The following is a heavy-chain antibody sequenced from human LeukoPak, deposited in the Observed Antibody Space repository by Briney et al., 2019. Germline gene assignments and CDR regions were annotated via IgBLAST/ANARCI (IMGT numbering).Heavy chain of an antibody. CDR2: INHSGST. CDR3: ARVLKVDTAMESFDY. D-gene: IGHD5-18*01. Sequence: SETLSLTCAVYGGSFSGYYWSWIRQPPGKGLEWIGEINHSGSTNYNPSLKSRVTISVDTSKNQFSLKLSSVTAADTAVYYCARVLKVDTAMESFDYWGQGTLVTVSS. V-gene: IGHV4-34*01. J-gene: IGHJ4*02. CDR1: GGSFSGYY.